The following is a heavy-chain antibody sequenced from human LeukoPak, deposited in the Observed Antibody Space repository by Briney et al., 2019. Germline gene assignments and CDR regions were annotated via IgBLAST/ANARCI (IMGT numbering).Heavy chain of an antibody. CDR2: IKSDGSST. CDR3: ARVGYYMDV. Sequence: GGSLRLSCAASGFIFDDYGMSWVRQAPGKWLVWVSRIKSDGSSTSYADSVKGRFTISRDNARNTLYLQMNSLRAEDTAVYYCARVGYYMDVWGKGTTVTVSS. V-gene: IGHV3-74*01. CDR1: GFIFDDYG. J-gene: IGHJ6*03.